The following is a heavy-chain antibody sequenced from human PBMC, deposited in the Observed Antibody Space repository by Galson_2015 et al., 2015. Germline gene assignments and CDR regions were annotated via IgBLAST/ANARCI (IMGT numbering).Heavy chain of an antibody. CDR1: GYTFTSYG. CDR3: ARAPFGGWLRFYYFGY. J-gene: IGHJ4*02. CDR2: ISAYNGNT. V-gene: IGHV1-18*04. Sequence: SVKVSCKASGYTFTSYGISWVRQAPGQGLEWMGWISAYNGNTNYAQKLQGRVTMTTDTSTSTAYMELRGLRSDDTAVYYCARAPFGGWLRFYYFGYWCQGTLVPISS. D-gene: IGHD5-12*01.